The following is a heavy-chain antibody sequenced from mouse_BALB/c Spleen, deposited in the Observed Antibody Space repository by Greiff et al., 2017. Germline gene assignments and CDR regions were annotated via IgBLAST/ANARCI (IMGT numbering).Heavy chain of an antibody. CDR3: ARSYGNYNWYFDV. J-gene: IGHJ1*01. V-gene: IGHV1-54*01. Sequence: QVQLQQSGAELVRPGTSVKVSCKASGYAFTNYLIEWVKQRPGQGLEWIGVINPGSGGTNYNEKFKGKATLTVDTSSSTAYVDLSSLTSEDSAVYYCARSYGNYNWYFDVWGAGTTVTVSS. CDR1: GYAFTNYL. D-gene: IGHD2-10*02. CDR2: INPGSGGT.